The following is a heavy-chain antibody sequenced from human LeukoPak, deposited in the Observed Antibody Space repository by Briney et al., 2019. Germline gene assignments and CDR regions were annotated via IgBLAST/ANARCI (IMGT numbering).Heavy chain of an antibody. V-gene: IGHV3-23*01. CDR2: ISGSGGST. Sequence: GGSLRLSCAASGFTFSSYAMSWVRQAPGKGLEWVSAISGSGGSTYYADSVKGRFTISRDNSKNTLYLQMNSLRAEDTAVYYCARSRDYYDSSGYEDWGQGTLVTVSS. CDR3: ARSRDYYDSSGYED. CDR1: GFTFSSYA. D-gene: IGHD3-22*01. J-gene: IGHJ4*02.